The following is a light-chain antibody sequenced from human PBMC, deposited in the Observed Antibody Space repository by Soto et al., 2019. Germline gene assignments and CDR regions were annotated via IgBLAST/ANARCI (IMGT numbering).Light chain of an antibody. J-gene: IGLJ2*01. CDR2: DVS. V-gene: IGLV2-14*01. Sequence: QSVLTQPASASGSPGQSITISCTGTSSDVGGYNYVSWYQQHPGKAPKLMIYDVSNRPSGVSNRFSGSKSGNTASLTISGLQAEDEADYYCSSYTSSSTSVVFGGGTKLTVL. CDR3: SSYTSSSTSVV. CDR1: SSDVGGYNY.